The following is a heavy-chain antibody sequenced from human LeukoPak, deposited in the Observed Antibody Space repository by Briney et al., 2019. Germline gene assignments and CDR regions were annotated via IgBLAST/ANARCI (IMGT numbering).Heavy chain of an antibody. V-gene: IGHV3-21*01. CDR1: GFTVSSNY. Sequence: GGSLRLSCAASGFTVSSNYMSWVRQAPGKGLEWVSSISSSSSYIYYADSVKGRFTISRDNAKNSLYLQMNSLRAEDTAVYYCARAFSGVGDAYDIWGQGTMVTVSS. CDR3: ARAFSGVGDAYDI. CDR2: ISSSSSYI. D-gene: IGHD1-26*01. J-gene: IGHJ3*02.